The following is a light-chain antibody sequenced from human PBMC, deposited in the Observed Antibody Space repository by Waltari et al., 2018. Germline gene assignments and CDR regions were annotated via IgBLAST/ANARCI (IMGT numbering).Light chain of an antibody. CDR1: QSVSRN. Sequence: ETVMTQSPATLFVSPGERATLSCRASQSVSRNLAWYQQKPGQAPRLLIYDASTRATGIPARFSGSGSDIEFTLTISSLQSEDSAVYYCHQYNNWRLWTFGQGTKVEIK. CDR2: DAS. V-gene: IGKV3-15*01. J-gene: IGKJ1*01. CDR3: HQYNNWRLWT.